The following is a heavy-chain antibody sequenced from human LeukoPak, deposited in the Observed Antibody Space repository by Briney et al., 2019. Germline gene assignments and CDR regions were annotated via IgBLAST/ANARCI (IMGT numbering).Heavy chain of an antibody. V-gene: IGHV3-30*02. J-gene: IGHJ4*02. CDR2: IRYDGSNK. CDR3: AKDMCPSTSCYGTFDY. CDR1: GFTFSSYG. D-gene: IGHD2-2*01. Sequence: GGSLRLSCAASGFTFSSYGMHWVRQAPGKGLEWVAFIRYDGSNKYYADSVKGRFTISRDNSKNTLYLQMNNLRAEDTTTYYCAKDMCPSTSCYGTFDYWGQGTLVTVSS.